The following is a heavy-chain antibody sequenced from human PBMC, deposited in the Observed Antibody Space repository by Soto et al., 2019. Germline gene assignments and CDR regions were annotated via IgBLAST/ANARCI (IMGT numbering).Heavy chain of an antibody. D-gene: IGHD5-18*01. CDR3: ARDPGYSYGYN. J-gene: IGHJ4*02. CDR1: GYTFTSYA. Sequence: ASVKVSCKASGYTFTSYAMYWVRQAPGQRLEWMGWINAGNGNTKYSQKFQGRVTITRDTSASTAYMELSSLRSEDTAVYYCARDPGYSYGYNWGQGTLVTAPQ. V-gene: IGHV1-3*01. CDR2: INAGNGNT.